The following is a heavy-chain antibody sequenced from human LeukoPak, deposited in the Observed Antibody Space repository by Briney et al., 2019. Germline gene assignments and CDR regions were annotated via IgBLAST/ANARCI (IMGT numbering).Heavy chain of an antibody. D-gene: IGHD1-26*01. CDR3: ARHASGSYYKALDY. Sequence: GESLKISCKGSGYNFTSHWIAWVRQMPGKGLEWMGIIYPGDSNAKYSPSFQGQVTISADKSISTAYLQWSSLKASDSAMYYCARHASGSYYKALDYWGQGTLVTVSS. J-gene: IGHJ4*02. CDR2: IYPGDSNA. V-gene: IGHV5-51*01. CDR1: GYNFTSHW.